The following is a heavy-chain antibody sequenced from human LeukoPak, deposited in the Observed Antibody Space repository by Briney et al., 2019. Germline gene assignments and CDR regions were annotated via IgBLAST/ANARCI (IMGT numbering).Heavy chain of an antibody. Sequence: GASVRVSCKASGGTFSSYAISWVRQAPGQGLEWMGGIIPIFGTANYAQKFQGRVTITAGKSTSTAYMELSSLRSEDTAVYYCARGDILTGYYFDYWGQGTLVTVSS. D-gene: IGHD3-9*01. CDR3: ARGDILTGYYFDY. J-gene: IGHJ4*02. V-gene: IGHV1-69*06. CDR2: IIPIFGTA. CDR1: GGTFSSYA.